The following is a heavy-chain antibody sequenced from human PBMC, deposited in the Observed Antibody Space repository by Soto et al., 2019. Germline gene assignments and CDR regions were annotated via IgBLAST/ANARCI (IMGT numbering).Heavy chain of an antibody. CDR3: ARDKYCSGGSCRKNWFDP. CDR1: GGSISSSY. Sequence: PSETLSLTCTVSGGSISSSYWSWIRQPPGKGLEWLAYIYDDGSANYNPSLKSRATIPLDMSKNQFSLKLTSVTAADTAVYYCARDKYCSGGSCRKNWFDPWGQGTLVTVSS. V-gene: IGHV4-59*01. D-gene: IGHD2-15*01. CDR2: IYDDGSA. J-gene: IGHJ5*02.